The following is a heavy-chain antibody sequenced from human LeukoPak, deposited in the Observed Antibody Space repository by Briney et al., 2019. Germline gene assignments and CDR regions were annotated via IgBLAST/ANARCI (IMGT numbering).Heavy chain of an antibody. V-gene: IGHV1-69*01. CDR1: GGTFKNYG. Sequence: SVKVSCKTSGGTFKNYGISWVRQAPGQGLEWMGGITPISGTANYAQKFQGRVTITADESTSTVSMEVSSLRSEDTAVYYCARDGARTEMVPWLFYWGRGTLVIVSS. J-gene: IGHJ4*02. CDR3: ARDGARTEMVPWLFY. CDR2: ITPISGTA. D-gene: IGHD3-10*01.